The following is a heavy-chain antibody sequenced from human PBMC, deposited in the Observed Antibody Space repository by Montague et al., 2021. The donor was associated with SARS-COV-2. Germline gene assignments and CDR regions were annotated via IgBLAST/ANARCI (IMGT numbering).Heavy chain of an antibody. J-gene: IGHJ4*02. CDR2: ISSSSSYI. Sequence: SLRLSCAASGFTFSSYSMNWVRQAPGKGLEWVPSISSSSSYIYYADSVKGRFTISRDNAKNSLYLQMNSLRAEDTAVYYCARDVYYDILTGYYNYWGQGTLVTVSS. D-gene: IGHD3-9*01. CDR3: ARDVYYDILTGYYNY. V-gene: IGHV3-21*01. CDR1: GFTFSSYS.